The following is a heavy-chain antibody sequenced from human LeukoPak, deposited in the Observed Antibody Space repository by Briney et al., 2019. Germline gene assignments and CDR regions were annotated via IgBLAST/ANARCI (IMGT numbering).Heavy chain of an antibody. Sequence: GGSLRLSCAASGFTFSHYYMTWVRQAPGKGLEWVSSISGSSGYIFYADSVKGRFTISRDNAKNSLYLQMNSLRAEDTAVYYCGRDLPTVTSIDYWGQGTLVTVSS. D-gene: IGHD4-17*01. J-gene: IGHJ4*02. CDR2: ISGSSGYI. V-gene: IGHV3-21*06. CDR3: GRDLPTVTSIDY. CDR1: GFTFSHYY.